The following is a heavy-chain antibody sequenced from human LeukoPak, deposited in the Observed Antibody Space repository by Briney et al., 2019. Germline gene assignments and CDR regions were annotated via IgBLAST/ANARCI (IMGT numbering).Heavy chain of an antibody. Sequence: SETLSLTCTVSGGSISSYYWSWIRRPPGKGLEWVGYIYYSGSTNYNPSLKSRVTISVDTSKNQFSLKLSSVTAADTAVYYCARVDSGYYLNWFDPWGQGTLVTVSS. D-gene: IGHD3-22*01. CDR3: ARVDSGYYLNWFDP. CDR2: IYYSGST. V-gene: IGHV4-59*01. CDR1: GGSISSYY. J-gene: IGHJ5*02.